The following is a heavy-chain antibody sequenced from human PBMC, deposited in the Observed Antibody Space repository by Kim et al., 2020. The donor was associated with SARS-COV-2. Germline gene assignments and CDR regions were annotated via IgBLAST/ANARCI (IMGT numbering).Heavy chain of an antibody. J-gene: IGHJ4*01. V-gene: IGHV3-23*01. CDR2: ITGDGSVT. CDR3: AKHDVQTHDY. Sequence: GGSLRLSCAASGFTFDNYDISWVRQAPGKGLEWVSAITGDGSVTFYADSVKGRFTISRDNSKSTLGLQMNSLRAEDTAVYYCAKHDVQTHDYWGHGTLVTVSS. D-gene: IGHD3-3*01. CDR1: GFTFDNYD.